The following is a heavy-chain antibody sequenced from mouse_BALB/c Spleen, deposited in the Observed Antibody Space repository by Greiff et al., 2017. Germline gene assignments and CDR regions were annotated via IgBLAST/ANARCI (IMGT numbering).Heavy chain of an antibody. J-gene: IGHJ2*01. D-gene: IGHD1-1*01. CDR2: IYPGDGDT. Sequence: VQLQQSGPELVKPGASVKISCKASGYAFSSSWMNWVKQRPGQGLEWIGRIYPGDGDTNYNGKFKGKATLTADKSSSTAYMQLSSLTSVDSAVYFCARSLITTVVVSDYWGQGTTLTVSS. CDR3: ARSLITTVVVSDY. V-gene: IGHV1-82*01. CDR1: GYAFSSSW.